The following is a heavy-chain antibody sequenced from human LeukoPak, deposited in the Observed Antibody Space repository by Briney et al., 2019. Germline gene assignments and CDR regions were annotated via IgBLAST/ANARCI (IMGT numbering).Heavy chain of an antibody. D-gene: IGHD2-2*01. Sequence: GGSLRLSCAASGFIFSSYGMHWVRQAPGKGLEWVAVISYDGGNISYTDSVKGRFTISRDNSKNTLYLQMNSLRAEDTAVYYWSKDQRGCTSHLYYYYMDVWGKGTTVTISS. CDR2: ISYDGGNI. CDR1: GFIFSSYG. CDR3: SKDQRGCTSHLYYYYMDV. J-gene: IGHJ6*03. V-gene: IGHV3-30*18.